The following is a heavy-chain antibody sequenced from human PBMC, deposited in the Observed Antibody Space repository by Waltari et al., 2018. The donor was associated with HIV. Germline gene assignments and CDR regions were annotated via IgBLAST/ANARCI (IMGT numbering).Heavy chain of an antibody. D-gene: IGHD5-12*01. Sequence: EVQLVQSGAEVKKPGESLKISCKASGYSFITYWIGWVCQMRGQGLEWWGNLTTGDGDSIDHRSCRGQCTLSAEKSIATACLQWSSREASDTAMYYCARRRGYSGYGDFDYWGQGTLVTVSS. CDR2: LTTGDGDS. V-gene: IGHV5-51*01. CDR1: GYSFITYW. J-gene: IGHJ4*02. CDR3: ARRRGYSGYGDFDY.